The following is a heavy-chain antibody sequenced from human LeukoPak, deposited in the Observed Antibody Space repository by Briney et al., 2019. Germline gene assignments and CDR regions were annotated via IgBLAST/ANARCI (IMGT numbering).Heavy chain of an antibody. D-gene: IGHD6-13*01. J-gene: IGHJ4*02. CDR1: GDSVSSNSAA. Sequence: SQTLSLTCAISGDSVSSNSAAWNWIRQSPSRGLEWLGRTYYRSKWYRYYGASVRGRITINPDTSKNQFSLQLNSVTPEDTAVYYCARGAAGTIEYWGQGTLVTVSS. CDR2: TYYRSKWYR. V-gene: IGHV6-1*01. CDR3: ARGAAGTIEY.